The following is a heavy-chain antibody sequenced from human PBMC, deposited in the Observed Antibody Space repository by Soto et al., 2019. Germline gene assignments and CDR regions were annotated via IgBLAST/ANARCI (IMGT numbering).Heavy chain of an antibody. D-gene: IGHD3-3*01. J-gene: IGHJ4*02. CDR2: IIPIFGTA. V-gene: IGHV1-69*13. Sequence: GASVKVSCKASGGTFSSYAISWVRQAPGQGLEWMGGIIPIFGTANYAQKFQGRVTITADESTSTAYMELSSLRSEDTAVYYCAREIPLDPDYDFWSGYHHYWGQGTLVTVSS. CDR1: GGTFSSYA. CDR3: AREIPLDPDYDFWSGYHHY.